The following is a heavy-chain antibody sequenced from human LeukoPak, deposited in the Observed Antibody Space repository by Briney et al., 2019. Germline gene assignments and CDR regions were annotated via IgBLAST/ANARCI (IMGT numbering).Heavy chain of an antibody. J-gene: IGHJ6*02. Sequence: KPSETLSLTCTVSGGSISNFYWNWIRQPARKGLEWIGRIYTSVSTNYNPSLKSRVTMSADTSKNQFSLKLSSVTAADTAVYYCARGANCYYYYGIDIWGQGTTVTVSS. CDR1: GGSISNFY. V-gene: IGHV4-4*07. CDR2: IYTSVST. CDR3: ARGANCYYYYGIDI.